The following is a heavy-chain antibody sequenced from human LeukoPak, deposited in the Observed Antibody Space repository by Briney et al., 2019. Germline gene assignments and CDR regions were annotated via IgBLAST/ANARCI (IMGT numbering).Heavy chain of an antibody. J-gene: IGHJ4*02. CDR1: GYTFNSYY. V-gene: IGHV1-46*02. CDR2: INPSSGST. D-gene: IGHD5-18*01. Sequence: GASVKVSCKASGYTFNSYYMHWVRQAPGQGLEWMGIINPSSGSTSYAQNFQGRVTMARDTSSSTVYMELSSLRSEDTAVYYCARGYTYGDYWGQGTLVTVSS. CDR3: ARGYTYGDY.